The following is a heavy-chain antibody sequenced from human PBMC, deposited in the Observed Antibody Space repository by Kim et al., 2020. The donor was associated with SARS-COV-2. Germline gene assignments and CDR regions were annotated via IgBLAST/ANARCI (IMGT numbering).Heavy chain of an antibody. Sequence: ASVKVSCKASGYTFTSYGISWVRQAPGQGLEWMGWISAYNGNTNYAQKLHGRVTMTTDTSTSTAYMELRSLRSDDTAVYYCARDHCSSTSCYLFDYWGQGTLVTVSS. CDR2: ISAYNGNT. CDR1: GYTFTSYG. CDR3: ARDHCSSTSCYLFDY. J-gene: IGHJ4*02. V-gene: IGHV1-18*01. D-gene: IGHD2-2*01.